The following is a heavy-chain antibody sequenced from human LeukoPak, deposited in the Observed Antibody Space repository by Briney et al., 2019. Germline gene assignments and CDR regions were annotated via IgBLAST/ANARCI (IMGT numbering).Heavy chain of an antibody. J-gene: IGHJ4*02. CDR1: GLNERLNY. D-gene: IGHD5-18*01. Sequence: GASLRLSCAASGLNERLNYMNWVREAPGQGVEWVSVIYSGGSTYYADSVKGRFTISRDNSKNTLYLQMSSLRAEDTAVYYCARDRSYGYEYWGQGTLFTVSS. V-gene: IGHV3-53*01. CDR3: ARDRSYGYEY. CDR2: IYSGGST.